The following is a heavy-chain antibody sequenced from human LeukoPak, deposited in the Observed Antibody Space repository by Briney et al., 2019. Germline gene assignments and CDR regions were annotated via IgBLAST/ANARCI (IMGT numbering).Heavy chain of an antibody. Sequence: PSQTLSLTCTVSGGSISSGGYYWSWIRQHSGKGLEWIGYIDYSGSTYYNPSLKSRVTISVDTSKNQFSLKLSSVTAADTAVYYCASYSRRYCSGGSCYSRGFDYWGQGTLVTVSS. V-gene: IGHV4-31*03. CDR2: IDYSGST. D-gene: IGHD2-15*01. CDR1: GGSISSGGYY. J-gene: IGHJ4*02. CDR3: ASYSRRYCSGGSCYSRGFDY.